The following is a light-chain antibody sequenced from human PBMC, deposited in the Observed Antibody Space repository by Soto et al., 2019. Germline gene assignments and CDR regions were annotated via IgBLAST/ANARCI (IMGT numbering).Light chain of an antibody. CDR2: AAA. Sequence: DIQMTQSPSAMSASVGDRVTITCRASQGISNYLAWFQQKPGKGPKRLIYAAATFQSGFPSRFRGSGAGTEVTLTISSLQPEDCATYYCRQHNRFPPTFGQGTKLEIK. V-gene: IGKV1-17*03. CDR3: RQHNRFPPT. CDR1: QGISNY. J-gene: IGKJ2*01.